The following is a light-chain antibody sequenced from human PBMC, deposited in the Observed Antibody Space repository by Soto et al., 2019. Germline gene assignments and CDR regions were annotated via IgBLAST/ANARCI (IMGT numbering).Light chain of an antibody. CDR3: SSYTNINTRACV. CDR1: SDDVSSYNR. J-gene: IGLJ1*01. V-gene: IGLV2-14*01. CDR2: EVS. Sequence: QSALTQPASVSGSPGQSITISCTRTSDDVSSYNRVSWYQQHPGKAPKLIIYEVSDRPSGVSNRFSGSKSGNTASLTISGLQAEDEAEYYCSSYTNINTRACVFGTGTKLTV.